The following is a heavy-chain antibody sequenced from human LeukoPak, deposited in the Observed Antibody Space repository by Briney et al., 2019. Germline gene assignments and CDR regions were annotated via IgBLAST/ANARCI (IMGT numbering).Heavy chain of an antibody. CDR1: GYSFTSYW. CDR2: IYPGDSDT. J-gene: IGHJ4*02. D-gene: IGHD2-2*01. CDR3: ARQGCSTTSCPLYFDY. V-gene: IGHV5-51*01. Sequence: RGESLKISCKGSGYSFTSYWIGWVRQMPGKGLEWMGIIYPGDSDTRYSPSFQGQVTISADKSISTAYLQWSSLKASDTAMYYCARQGCSTTSCPLYFDYWGQGTLVTVSS.